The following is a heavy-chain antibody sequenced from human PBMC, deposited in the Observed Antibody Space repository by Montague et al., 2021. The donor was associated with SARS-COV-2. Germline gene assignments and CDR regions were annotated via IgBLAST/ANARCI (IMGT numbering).Heavy chain of an antibody. CDR1: GGSISSYY. CDR3: ARVGAYGDYPTPPTFDY. J-gene: IGHJ4*02. CDR2: IYYSGGT. Sequence: SETLSLTCTVSGGSISSYYWSWIRQPPGKGLEWSGYIYYSGGTNYYPPLKSRVTITVDTSKNQFFLKLSSVTAADTTVYYCARVGAYGDYPTPPTFDYWGQGTLVTVSS. V-gene: IGHV4-59*01. D-gene: IGHD4-17*01.